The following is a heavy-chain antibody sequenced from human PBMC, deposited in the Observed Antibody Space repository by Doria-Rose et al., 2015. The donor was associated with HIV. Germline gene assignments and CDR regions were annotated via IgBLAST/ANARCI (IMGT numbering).Heavy chain of an antibody. CDR2: IFSDDDR. D-gene: IGHD6-13*01. CDR3: ARIKSSRWYHKYYFDF. V-gene: IGHV2-26*01. J-gene: IGHJ4*02. Sequence: SGPVLVKPTETLTLTCTVSGVSLSSPGMGVSWIRQPPGKALEWLANIFSDDDRSYKTSLKGRLTISRGTSKSQVVITMTDMDPVDTATYYCARIKSSRWYHKYYFDFWGQGTLVIVSA. CDR1: GVSLSSPGMG.